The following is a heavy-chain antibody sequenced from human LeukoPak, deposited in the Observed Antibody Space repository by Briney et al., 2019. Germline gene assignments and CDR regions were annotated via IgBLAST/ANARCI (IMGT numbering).Heavy chain of an antibody. D-gene: IGHD1-26*01. V-gene: IGHV3-7*01. Sequence: RTGGSLRLSCTASRITLTSSWMNWVRQAPGKGLEWVANIRPDGTIKHYLDSVNGRFTISRDNAKNSLYLQMDSLRGEDTAVYYCVRDTSPAKSGQAYDAFDLWGQGTMVTVSS. CDR2: IRPDGTIK. CDR1: RITLTSSW. J-gene: IGHJ3*01. CDR3: VRDTSPAKSGQAYDAFDL.